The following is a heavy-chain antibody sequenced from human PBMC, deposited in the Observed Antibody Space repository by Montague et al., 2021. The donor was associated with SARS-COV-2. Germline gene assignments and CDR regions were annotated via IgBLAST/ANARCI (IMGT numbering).Heavy chain of an antibody. CDR2: ISSSSSYI. Sequence: SLRLSCAASVFTFSSYSMNWVRQAPGKGLEWVSSISSSSSYIYYADSVKGRFTISRDNAKNSLYLQMNSLRAEDTAVYYCARTLTTVNSDYFDYWGQGTLVTVSS. J-gene: IGHJ4*02. V-gene: IGHV3-21*01. CDR1: VFTFSSYS. CDR3: ARTLTTVNSDYFDY. D-gene: IGHD4-17*01.